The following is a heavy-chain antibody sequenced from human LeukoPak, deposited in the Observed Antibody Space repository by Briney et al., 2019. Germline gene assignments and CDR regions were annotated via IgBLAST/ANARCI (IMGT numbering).Heavy chain of an antibody. V-gene: IGHV1-2*02. CDR1: GYTFTGYY. Sequence: ASVKVSCKASGYTFTGYYMHWVRQAPGQGLEWMGWINPNSGGTNYAQKFQGRVTMTRDTSISTAYMELSRLRSDDTAVYYCARCITGTTYASDYWGQGTLVTVSS. J-gene: IGHJ4*02. D-gene: IGHD1-7*01. CDR2: INPNSGGT. CDR3: ARCITGTTYASDY.